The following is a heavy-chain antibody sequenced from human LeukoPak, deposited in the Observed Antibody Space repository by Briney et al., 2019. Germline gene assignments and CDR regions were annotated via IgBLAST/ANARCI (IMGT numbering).Heavy chain of an antibody. J-gene: IGHJ6*03. CDR1: GGSLSSYG. Sequence: ASVKVSCKASGGSLSSYGISWVRQAPGQGLEWMEGIIPMFGAPNYAQKFQGRVTIITDESTSTAYMELSSLRSEDTAVYYCAQEKRNYYMDVWGKGTTVTVSS. CDR2: IIPMFGAP. CDR3: AQEKRNYYMDV. V-gene: IGHV1-69*05.